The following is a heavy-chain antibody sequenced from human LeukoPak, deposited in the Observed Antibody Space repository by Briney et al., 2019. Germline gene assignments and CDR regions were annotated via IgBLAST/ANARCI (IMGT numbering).Heavy chain of an antibody. V-gene: IGHV1-2*02. CDR1: GYTFTGYY. Sequence: ASVKVSCKASGYTFTGYYMHWVRQAPGQGLEWMGWINPNSGGTNYAQKFQGRVTMTRDTYISTAYMELSRLRSDDTAVYYCARDLNSIVGATGAFDIWGQGTMVTVSS. D-gene: IGHD1-26*01. CDR2: INPNSGGT. CDR3: ARDLNSIVGATGAFDI. J-gene: IGHJ3*02.